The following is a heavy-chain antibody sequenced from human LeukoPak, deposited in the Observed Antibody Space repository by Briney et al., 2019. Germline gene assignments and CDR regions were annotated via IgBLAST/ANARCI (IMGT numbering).Heavy chain of an antibody. Sequence: PGGSLRLSCAASGFTFSNYWMHWVRQAPGKGLVWVSRIYIDGTGTVYADSVKGRFTISRDNAKNTLYLQMNSLRVEDTAVYCCARASPSSGYSYHFDIWGQGTMVTVSS. J-gene: IGHJ3*02. CDR1: GFTFSNYW. CDR2: IYIDGTGT. V-gene: IGHV3-74*01. D-gene: IGHD5-18*01. CDR3: ARASPSSGYSYHFDI.